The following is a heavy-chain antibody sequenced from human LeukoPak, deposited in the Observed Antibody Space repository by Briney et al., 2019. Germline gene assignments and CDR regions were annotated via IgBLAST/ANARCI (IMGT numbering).Heavy chain of an antibody. CDR2: IIPIFGTA. J-gene: IGHJ4*02. V-gene: IGHV1-69*05. Sequence: VASVKVSCKASGGTFSSYATSWVRQAPGQGLEWMGRIIPIFGTANYAQRFQGRVTITTDESTSTAYMELSSLRSEDTAVYYCARDSHAYDSSGYFDYWGQGTLVTVSS. D-gene: IGHD3-22*01. CDR3: ARDSHAYDSSGYFDY. CDR1: GGTFSSYA.